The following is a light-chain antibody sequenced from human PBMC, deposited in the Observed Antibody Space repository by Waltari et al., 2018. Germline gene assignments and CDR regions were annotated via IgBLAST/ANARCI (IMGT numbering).Light chain of an antibody. J-gene: IGKJ2*01. V-gene: IGKV4-1*01. CDR1: QSVLYSSNNKNY. Sequence: DIVLTQSPASLAVSLGEEAPIHCKSSQSVLYSSNNKNYLAWYQQKPGQPPKLLIHWASTRESGVPDRFSGSGSGTDFTLTISSLQAEDVAVYYCQQYYSAPRTFGRGTKLDIK. CDR3: QQYYSAPRT. CDR2: WAS.